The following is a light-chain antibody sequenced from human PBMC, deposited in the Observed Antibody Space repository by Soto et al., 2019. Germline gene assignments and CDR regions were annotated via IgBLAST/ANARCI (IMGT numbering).Light chain of an antibody. CDR2: GAS. CDR3: QQYNNWPSIT. Sequence: EIVMTQSPATLSVSPGERATLSCRASQSVSSNLAWYQQKPGQAPRLLIYGASTRATDIPARFSGSGSGTEFTLTISSLQSEDFAVYYCQQYNNWPSITFGQGTRL. J-gene: IGKJ5*01. V-gene: IGKV3-15*01. CDR1: QSVSSN.